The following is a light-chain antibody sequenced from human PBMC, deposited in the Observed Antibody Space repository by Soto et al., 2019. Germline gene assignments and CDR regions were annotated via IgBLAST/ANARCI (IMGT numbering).Light chain of an antibody. CDR2: HNN. Sequence: QSVVTQPPSASGTPGQRVTISCSGSGSNVGSNTVDWYQLLPGTAPKLLIYHNNQRPSGVPDRLSGSKSGTSASLAISGLQSEDEADYYCAVWDDTLKAVVFGGGTKVTVL. CDR1: GSNVGSNT. CDR3: AVWDDTLKAVV. V-gene: IGLV1-44*01. J-gene: IGLJ2*01.